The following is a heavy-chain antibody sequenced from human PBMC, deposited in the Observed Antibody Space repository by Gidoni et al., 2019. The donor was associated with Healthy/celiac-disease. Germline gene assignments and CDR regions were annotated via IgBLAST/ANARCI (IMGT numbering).Heavy chain of an antibody. CDR1: GFTFSSYG. D-gene: IGHD6-13*01. V-gene: IGHV3-33*01. Sequence: QVQLVESGGGVVQPGRSLRLSCAASGFTFSSYGMPWVRQAPGKGLEWVAVIWYDGSNKYYADSVKGRFTISRDNSKNTLYLQMNSLRAEDTAVYYCARADLQQLAKGGADYYMDVWGKGTTVTVSS. CDR3: ARADLQQLAKGGADYYMDV. J-gene: IGHJ6*03. CDR2: IWYDGSNK.